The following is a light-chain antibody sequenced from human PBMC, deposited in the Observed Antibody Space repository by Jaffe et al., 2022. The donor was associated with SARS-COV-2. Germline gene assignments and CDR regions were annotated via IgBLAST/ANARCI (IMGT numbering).Light chain of an antibody. V-gene: IGKV3-15*01. CDR3: HHYHNWPIT. CDR1: QSISSH. J-gene: IGKJ5*01. Sequence: EIVMTQSPATLSVSPGERATLSCRASQSISSHLAWYQQKPGQAPRLLIYGASTRDTGVPARFSGGGSATEFTLTISSLQSEDFAVYYCHHYHNWPITFGQGTRLEIK. CDR2: GAS.